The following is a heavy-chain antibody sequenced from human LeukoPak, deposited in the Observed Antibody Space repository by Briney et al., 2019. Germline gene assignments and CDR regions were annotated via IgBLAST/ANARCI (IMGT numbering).Heavy chain of an antibody. CDR2: INHSGST. V-gene: IGHV4-34*01. Sequence: SETLSLTCAVYGGSFSGYYWSWICQPPGKGLEWIGEINHSGSTNYNPSLKSRVTISVDTSKNQFSLKLSSVTAADTAVYYCARGRVVRGVMAYWGQGTLVTVSS. CDR1: GGSFSGYY. J-gene: IGHJ4*02. D-gene: IGHD3-10*01. CDR3: ARGRVVRGVMAY.